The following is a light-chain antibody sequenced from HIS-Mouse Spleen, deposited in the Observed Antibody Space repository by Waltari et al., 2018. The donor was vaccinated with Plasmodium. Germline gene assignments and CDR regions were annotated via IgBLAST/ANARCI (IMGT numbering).Light chain of an antibody. CDR2: KDR. CDR1: VLKKKY. CDR3: YSAADNNRV. V-gene: IGLV3-27*01. Sequence: SYELTQPSSVSVSPGQTARITCSGDVLKKKYARWFQQKPGQAPVLVIYKDRERPSGIPERFSGSSSGTTVTLTISGAQVEDEADYYCYSAADNNRVFGGGTKLTVL. J-gene: IGLJ3*02.